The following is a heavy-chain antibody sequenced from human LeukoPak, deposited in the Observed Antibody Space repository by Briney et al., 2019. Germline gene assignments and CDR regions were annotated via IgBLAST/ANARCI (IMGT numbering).Heavy chain of an antibody. J-gene: IGHJ6*02. CDR3: ARGYCSSTSCPYGMDV. Sequence: ASVKVSCKPSGYTFTSYGISWVRQAPGQGLEWMGWISAYNGNTNYAQKLQGRVTMTTDTSTSTAYMELRSLRSDDTAVYYCARGYCSSTSCPYGMDVWGQGTTVTVSS. D-gene: IGHD2-2*01. V-gene: IGHV1-18*01. CDR1: GYTFTSYG. CDR2: ISAYNGNT.